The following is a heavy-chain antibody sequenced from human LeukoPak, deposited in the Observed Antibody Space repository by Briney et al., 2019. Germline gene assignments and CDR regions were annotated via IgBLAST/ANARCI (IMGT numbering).Heavy chain of an antibody. CDR2: IYYSGST. CDR1: GGSISSYY. D-gene: IGHD3-3*01. Sequence: SETLSLTCTVSGGSISSYYWSWIRQPPGKGLEWIGYIYYSGSTNYNPSLKSRVTISVDTSKNQFSLKLSSVTAADTAIYYCARFYYDDTGVSYFFDSWGQGTLVTVSS. V-gene: IGHV4-59*01. CDR3: ARFYYDDTGVSYFFDS. J-gene: IGHJ4*02.